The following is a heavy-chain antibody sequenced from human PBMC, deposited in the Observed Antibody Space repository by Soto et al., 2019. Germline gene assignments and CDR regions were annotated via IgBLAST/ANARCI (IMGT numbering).Heavy chain of an antibody. Sequence: GESLKISCKASENSFTCYWIAWVHQLPEKGLERLGIIYRGDSYTKYSQYFQRQATISADKSISTAHLQWSIQTGSDTDIYYCARRGSIANRRNGLDPWGQGTPVTVSS. V-gene: IGHV5-51*07. D-gene: IGHD6-6*01. J-gene: IGHJ5*02. CDR3: ARRGSIANRRNGLDP. CDR2: IYRGDSYT. CDR1: ENSFTCYW.